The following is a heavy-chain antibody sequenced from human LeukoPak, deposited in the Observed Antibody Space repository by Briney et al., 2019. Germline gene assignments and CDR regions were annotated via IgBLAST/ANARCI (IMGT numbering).Heavy chain of an antibody. V-gene: IGHV3-64*01. J-gene: IGHJ6*03. Sequence: GGSLRLSCAASGFTFSSYAMHWVRQAPGKGLEYVSAISSNGGSTYYANSVKGRFTISRDNSKNTLYLQMGSLRAEDMAVHYCARDVRGYSYGSYYYYYYYMDVWGKGTTVTVSS. CDR2: ISSNGGST. D-gene: IGHD5-18*01. CDR1: GFTFSSYA. CDR3: ARDVRGYSYGSYYYYYYYMDV.